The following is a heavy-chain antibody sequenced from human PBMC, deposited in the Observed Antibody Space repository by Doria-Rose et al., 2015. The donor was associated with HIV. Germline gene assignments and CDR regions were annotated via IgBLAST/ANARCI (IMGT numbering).Heavy chain of an antibody. V-gene: IGHV4-38-2*02. CDR2: IYHSGST. D-gene: IGHD6-19*01. CDR3: ARDSGGKGFDV. J-gene: IGHJ3*01. Sequence: GYWWGWIRQPPGKGLEWIGSIYHSGSTYDNPSLRSRVTISVDTVKNQFSLKLNSVTAADTAVYHCARDSGGKGFDVWGQGTMVTVSS. CDR1: GYW.